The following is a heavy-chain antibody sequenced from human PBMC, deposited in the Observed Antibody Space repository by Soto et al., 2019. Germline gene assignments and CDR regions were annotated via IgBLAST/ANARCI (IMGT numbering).Heavy chain of an antibody. CDR3: AGSGVGAFDY. D-gene: IGHD3-10*01. V-gene: IGHV4-34*01. J-gene: IGHJ4*02. CDR2: INHSGST. CDR1: GGSFRGYY. Sequence: QVQLQQWGAGLLKPSETLSLTCAVYGGSFRGYYWSWIRQPPGKGLEWIGEINHSGSTNYNPSLQSRVTISVDTSKNPFSLKLSSVTAADTAVYYCAGSGVGAFDYWGQGTLVTVSS.